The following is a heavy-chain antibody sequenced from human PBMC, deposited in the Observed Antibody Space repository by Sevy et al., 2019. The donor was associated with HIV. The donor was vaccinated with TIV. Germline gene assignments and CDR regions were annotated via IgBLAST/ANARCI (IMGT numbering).Heavy chain of an antibody. CDR3: ARGNSGSYGWFDP. D-gene: IGHD1-26*01. J-gene: IGHJ5*02. CDR1: GGSISNYY. Sequence: SETLSLTCTVSGGSISNYYWNWIRQPPGKGLEWIGYIYYSGGTNYNPSLRSRVTMSADTSKNQFSLKLSFVTAADTALYYCARGNSGSYGWFDPWGQGTLVTVSS. V-gene: IGHV4-59*01. CDR2: IYYSGGT.